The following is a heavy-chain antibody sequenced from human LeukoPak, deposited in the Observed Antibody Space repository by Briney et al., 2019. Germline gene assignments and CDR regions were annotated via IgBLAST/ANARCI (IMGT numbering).Heavy chain of an antibody. V-gene: IGHV3-66*01. CDR1: VFTFSSYG. Sequence: GGSLTLSCAASVFTFSSYGIHWVRQAPGKGPEWVSVIYTSGITYYADSVRGRFTISRDNSKNTLYLQMDSLTAEDTAVYYCAREDAGGTYSFDYWGQGTLVTVSS. J-gene: IGHJ4*02. CDR3: AREDAGGTYSFDY. CDR2: IYTSGIT. D-gene: IGHD1-26*01.